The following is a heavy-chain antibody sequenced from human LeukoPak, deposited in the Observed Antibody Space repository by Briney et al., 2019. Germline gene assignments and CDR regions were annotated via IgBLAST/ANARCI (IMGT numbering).Heavy chain of an antibody. V-gene: IGHV4-39*07. J-gene: IGHJ1*01. Sequence: SETLSLTCTVSGGSISSSDWYWGWIRQPPGKGLEWIGTIFYNGATQFNPSLKSRVTLSVDTSRNQFSLRLTSVTAADTAVYYCAREERYTTSSGGHWGQGTLVTVSS. CDR3: AREERYTTSSGGH. D-gene: IGHD1-26*01. CDR2: IFYNGAT. CDR1: GGSISSSDWY.